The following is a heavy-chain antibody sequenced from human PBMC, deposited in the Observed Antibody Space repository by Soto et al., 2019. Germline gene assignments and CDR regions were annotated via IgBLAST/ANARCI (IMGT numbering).Heavy chain of an antibody. CDR1: GFAFSSYA. D-gene: IGHD6-6*01. Sequence: GGSLRLSCAASGFAFSSYAMSWVRQAPGRGLEWVSIISGNGGSTYYAASVKGRFTISRDNTKNTLYLQMDSLTAEDTAVYYCAKGSEFSNSYTLDFDFWGQGALVTVSS. J-gene: IGHJ4*02. CDR2: ISGNGGST. CDR3: AKGSEFSNSYTLDFDF. V-gene: IGHV3-23*01.